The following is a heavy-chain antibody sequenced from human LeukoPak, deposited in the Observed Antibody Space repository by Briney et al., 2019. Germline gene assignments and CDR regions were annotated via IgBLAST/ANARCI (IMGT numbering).Heavy chain of an antibody. CDR3: ANDLWFGESPFDP. CDR2: ISGSGGST. CDR1: GFTFSDYY. J-gene: IGHJ5*02. V-gene: IGHV3-23*01. Sequence: GGSLRLSCAASGFTFSDYYMSWIRQAPGKGLEWVSAISGSGGSTYYADSVKGRFTISRDNSKNTLYLQMNSLRAEDTAVYYCANDLWFGESPFDPWGQGTLVTVSS. D-gene: IGHD3-10*01.